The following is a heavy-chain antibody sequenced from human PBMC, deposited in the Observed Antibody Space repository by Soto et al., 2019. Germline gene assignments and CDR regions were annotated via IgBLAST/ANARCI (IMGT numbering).Heavy chain of an antibody. CDR1: GGTFSSYA. J-gene: IGHJ6*02. D-gene: IGHD6-13*01. CDR3: ARAGDRAAAGKGDYYYGMDV. V-gene: IGHV1-69*01. CDR2: IIPIFGTA. Sequence: QVQLVQSGAEVKKPGSSVKVSCKASGGTFSSYAISWVRQAPGQGLEWMGGIIPIFGTANYAQKFQGRVTITADESTSTAYMELSSLRSEDTAVYYCARAGDRAAAGKGDYYYGMDVWGQGTTVTVSS.